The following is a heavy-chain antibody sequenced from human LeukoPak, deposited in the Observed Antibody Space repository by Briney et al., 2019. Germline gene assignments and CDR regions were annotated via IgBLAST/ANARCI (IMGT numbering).Heavy chain of an antibody. Sequence: SAKVSCTPSGYTFTSYGIGWVPHAPREGLEWMGWIRAYNGNTNYAKKLQGRVTMTTDTSTSTAYMELRSLISDHTAVYYCASDGGIILRVVVNDAFDIWGQGTMVTVSS. CDR1: GYTFTSYG. CDR2: IRAYNGNT. J-gene: IGHJ3*02. CDR3: ASDGGIILRVVVNDAFDI. D-gene: IGHD3-22*01. V-gene: IGHV1-18*01.